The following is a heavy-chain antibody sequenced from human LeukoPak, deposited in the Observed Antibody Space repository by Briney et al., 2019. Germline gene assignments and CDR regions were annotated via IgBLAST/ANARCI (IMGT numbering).Heavy chain of an antibody. Sequence: ASVKVSCKASGGTFSNYTISWVRQAPGQGLEWMGGIIPIFGTANYAQKFQGRVTITADESTSTAYMELSSLRSEDTAVYYCAKIYCSSNSCYDGRGWFDPWGQGTLVTVSS. J-gene: IGHJ5*02. CDR2: IIPIFGTA. D-gene: IGHD2-2*01. CDR1: GGTFSNYT. V-gene: IGHV1-69*13. CDR3: AKIYCSSNSCYDGRGWFDP.